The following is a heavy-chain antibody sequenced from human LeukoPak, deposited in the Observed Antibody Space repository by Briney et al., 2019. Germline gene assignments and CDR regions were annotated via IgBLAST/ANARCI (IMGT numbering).Heavy chain of an antibody. Sequence: ASVKVSCKASGGTFSNYTISWVRQAPGQGLEWMGGIIPIFGTANYAQKFQGRVTITADESTSTAYMELSSLRSEDTAVYYCAKIYCSSNSCYDGRGWFDPWGQGTLVTVSS. J-gene: IGHJ5*02. CDR2: IIPIFGTA. D-gene: IGHD2-2*01. CDR1: GGTFSNYT. V-gene: IGHV1-69*13. CDR3: AKIYCSSNSCYDGRGWFDP.